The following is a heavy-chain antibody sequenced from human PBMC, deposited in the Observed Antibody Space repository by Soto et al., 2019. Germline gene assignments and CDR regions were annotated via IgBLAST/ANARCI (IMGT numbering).Heavy chain of an antibody. CDR2: INSDGSST. J-gene: IGHJ4*02. D-gene: IGHD3-10*01. CDR3: ARITMVRGVIRDY. CDR1: GFTFSSCW. V-gene: IGHV3-74*01. Sequence: EVQLVESGGGLVQPGGSLRLSCAASGFTFSSCWMHWVRQAPGKGLVWVSRINSDGSSTSYADSVKGRFTISRDNAKNTLYLQMNSLRAEDTAVYYCARITMVRGVIRDYWGQGTLVTVSS.